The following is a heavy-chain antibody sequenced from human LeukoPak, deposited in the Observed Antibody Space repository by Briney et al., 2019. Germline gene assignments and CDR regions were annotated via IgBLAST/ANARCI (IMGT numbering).Heavy chain of an antibody. V-gene: IGHV5-51*01. Sequence: GESLKISCKGSGYSFTNYWIGWVRQMPGKGLEWMGIIYPGDSDTRYSPSFQGHVTISVDKSISTAYLQWSSLKASDTAIYYCATTLVSTPQPYWCFDLWGRGALVTVSS. CDR2: IYPGDSDT. D-gene: IGHD5/OR15-5a*01. J-gene: IGHJ2*01. CDR3: ATTLVSTPQPYWCFDL. CDR1: GYSFTNYW.